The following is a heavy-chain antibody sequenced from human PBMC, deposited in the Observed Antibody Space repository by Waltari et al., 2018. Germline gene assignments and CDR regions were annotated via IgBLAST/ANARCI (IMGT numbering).Heavy chain of an antibody. CDR3: ARFVQWSWFDS. D-gene: IGHD3-3*01. CDR2: MYNTGST. Sequence: QVQLQESGPGLVKPSETLSLTCSIHGASLSDYHWTWIRQPAGKGLEWIGRMYNTGSTNSNPSLKSRVIMSVDTSKNQFSLSLSSVTAADTAVYYCARFVQWSWFDSWGQGTLVTVSS. J-gene: IGHJ5*01. CDR1: GASLSDYH. V-gene: IGHV4-4*07.